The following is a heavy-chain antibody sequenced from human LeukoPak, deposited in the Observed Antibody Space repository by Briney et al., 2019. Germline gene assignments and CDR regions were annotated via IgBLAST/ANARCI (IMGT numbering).Heavy chain of an antibody. J-gene: IGHJ4*02. D-gene: IGHD3-3*01. CDR2: ISSSSSTI. Sequence: PGGSLRLSCAASGFTFSSYSRNWVRQAPGKGLEWVSYISSSSSTIYYADSVKGRFTISRDNAKNSLYLQMNSLRAEDTAVYYCVSSIFGVVTTDYWGQGTLVTVSS. V-gene: IGHV3-48*01. CDR1: GFTFSSYS. CDR3: VSSIFGVVTTDY.